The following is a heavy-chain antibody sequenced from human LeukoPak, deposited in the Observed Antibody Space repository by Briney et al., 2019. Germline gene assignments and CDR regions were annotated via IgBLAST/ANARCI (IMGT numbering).Heavy chain of an antibody. CDR3: ARDVSSSSRDY. CDR1: GGSFSGYY. CDR2: INHSGST. V-gene: IGHV4-34*01. Sequence: PSETLSLTCAVYGGSFSGYYLSWIRQPPGKGLEWIGEINHSGSTNYNPSLKSRVTISVDTSKNQFSLKLSSVTAADTAVYYCARDVSSSSRDYWGQGTLVTVSS. D-gene: IGHD6-6*01. J-gene: IGHJ4*02.